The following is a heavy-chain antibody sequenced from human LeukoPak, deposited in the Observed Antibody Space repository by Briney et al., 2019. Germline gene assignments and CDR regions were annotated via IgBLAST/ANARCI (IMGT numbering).Heavy chain of an antibody. V-gene: IGHV1-69-2*01. CDR1: GYTFSDYY. D-gene: IGHD3-10*01. CDR3: ARNGGGYTYGSQDPHIYY. CDR2: VDPENGET. Sequence: ASVKVSCKVSGYTFSDYYMHWVQQAPGKGLEWMGLVDPENGETIYSQNSQGSVTITADKSTDPVYLELNSLKYEDTALYSCARNGGGYTYGSQDPHIYYWGKGSLVTVSS. J-gene: IGHJ4*02.